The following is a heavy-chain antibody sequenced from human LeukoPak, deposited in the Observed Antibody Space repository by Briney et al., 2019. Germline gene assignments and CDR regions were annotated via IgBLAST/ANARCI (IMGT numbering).Heavy chain of an antibody. J-gene: IGHJ3*02. D-gene: IGHD2-21*02. CDR2: IWYDGSNE. CDR1: GFTFSSYG. Sequence: GGSLRLSCAASGFTFSSYGMHWVRQAPGKGLEWVAVIWYDGSNEYYADSVKGRFTISRDNSKNTLYLQMNSLRAEDTAVYYCARGKGDAYRDAFDIWGQGTMVTVSS. V-gene: IGHV3-33*01. CDR3: ARGKGDAYRDAFDI.